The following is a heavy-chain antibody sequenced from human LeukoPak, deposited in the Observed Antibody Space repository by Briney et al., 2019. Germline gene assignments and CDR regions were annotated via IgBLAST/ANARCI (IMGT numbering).Heavy chain of an antibody. Sequence: GASPKVSCKASGYTFTGYDMHWVRQAPGQGLEWMGWIIPKSGGTNYAQNFQGRVTMTRDTSISTAYMELSGLRSDDRAVYYCVRDAIAAAGTGGWGQGTLVTVSS. CDR2: IIPKSGGT. J-gene: IGHJ4*02. V-gene: IGHV1-2*02. D-gene: IGHD6-13*01. CDR3: VRDAIAAAGTGG. CDR1: GYTFTGYD.